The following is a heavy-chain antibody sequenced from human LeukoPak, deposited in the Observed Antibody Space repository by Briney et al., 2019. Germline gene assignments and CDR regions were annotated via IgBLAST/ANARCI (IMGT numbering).Heavy chain of an antibody. CDR1: GGTFSSYG. CDR2: IIPILGIA. J-gene: IGHJ6*02. CDR3: ARDLEFRTMIRTYYYYYGMDV. D-gene: IGHD3-16*01. V-gene: IGHV1-69*04. Sequence: ASVKVSCKASGGTFSSYGISWVRQAPGQGLEWMGRIIPILGIANYAQKFQGRVTITADKSTSTAYMDLSSLRSEDTAVYYCARDLEFRTMIRTYYYYYGMDVWGQGTTVTVSS.